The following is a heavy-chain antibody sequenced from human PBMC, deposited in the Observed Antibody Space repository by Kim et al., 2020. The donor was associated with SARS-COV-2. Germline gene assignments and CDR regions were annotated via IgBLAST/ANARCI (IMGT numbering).Heavy chain of an antibody. CDR2: ISAYNGNT. Sequence: ASVKVSCKASGYTFTSYGISWVRQAPGQGLECMGWISAYNGNTNYAQKLQGRVTMTTDTSTSTAYMELRSLRSDDTAVYYCARGGSSWYLLDAFDIWGQGTMVTVSS. V-gene: IGHV1-18*01. CDR1: GYTFTSYG. J-gene: IGHJ3*02. CDR3: ARGGSSWYLLDAFDI. D-gene: IGHD6-13*01.